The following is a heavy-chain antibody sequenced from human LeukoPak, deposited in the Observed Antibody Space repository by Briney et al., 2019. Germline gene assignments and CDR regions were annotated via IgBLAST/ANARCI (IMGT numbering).Heavy chain of an antibody. CDR2: IRKRNDGYTT. Sequence: PGGSLRLSCTPSGFIFSAYIMDWVRQAPGKGLEWIARIRKRNDGYTTEYAASVKGRFVVSRGDSKDSMFLQMNSLEIEDTAVYYCTRDGGEGDYSAFDIWGQGTMVTVSS. D-gene: IGHD3-16*01. CDR1: GFIFSAYI. V-gene: IGHV3-72*01. CDR3: TRDGGEGDYSAFDI. J-gene: IGHJ3*02.